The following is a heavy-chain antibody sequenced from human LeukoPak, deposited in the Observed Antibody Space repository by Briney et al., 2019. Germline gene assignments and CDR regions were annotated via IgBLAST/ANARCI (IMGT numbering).Heavy chain of an antibody. CDR1: GFTFSDHY. CDR2: VYFSGST. V-gene: IGHV4-59*11. Sequence: GSLRLSCAASGFTFSDHYIDWVRQAPGKGLEWLGNVYFSGSTNYNPSLKSRVTISVATSNNQFSLRLTSVTAADTAVYYCAREAMAVGFARFPIFNYWGQGTLVTVSS. D-gene: IGHD3-3*01. J-gene: IGHJ4*02. CDR3: AREAMAVGFARFPIFNY.